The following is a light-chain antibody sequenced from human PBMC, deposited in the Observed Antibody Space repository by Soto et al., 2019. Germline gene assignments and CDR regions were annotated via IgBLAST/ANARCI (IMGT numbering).Light chain of an antibody. V-gene: IGKV3-20*01. Sequence: EMGLTQSPGTLSLSPGKRATLSCRASQSISSSYLAWYQQRPGQAPRLLIYGASSRATGIPDRFSGSGSGTEFTLTISRLEPEDFAVYYCQQYGSSSWTFGQGTKVDIK. J-gene: IGKJ1*01. CDR1: QSISSSY. CDR3: QQYGSSSWT. CDR2: GAS.